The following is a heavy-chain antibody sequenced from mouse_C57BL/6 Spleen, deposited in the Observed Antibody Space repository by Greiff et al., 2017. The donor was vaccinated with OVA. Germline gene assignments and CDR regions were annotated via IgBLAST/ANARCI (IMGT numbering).Heavy chain of an antibody. D-gene: IGHD1-3*01. CDR3: ARGSSGGDY. CDR2: ISYDGSN. Sequence: VQLQESGPGLVKPSQSLSLTCSVTGYSITSGYYWNWIRQFPGNKLEWMGYISYDGSNNYNPSLKNRISITRDTSKNQFFLKLNSVTTEDTATYYCARGSSGGDYWGQGTSVTVSS. CDR1: GYSITSGYY. J-gene: IGHJ4*01. V-gene: IGHV3-6*01.